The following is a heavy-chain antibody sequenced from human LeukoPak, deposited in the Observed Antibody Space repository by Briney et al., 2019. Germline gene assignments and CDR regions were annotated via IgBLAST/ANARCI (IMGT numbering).Heavy chain of an antibody. CDR1: GYSFSTYW. CDR3: AKDRSSSWNCFDS. D-gene: IGHD6-13*01. Sequence: GESLKISCQGSGYSFSTYWIGWVRQMPGKGLEWMGIIYPGDSDTRYTPSFQGQVTISADKSVSTAYLQWSSLRAEDTALYYCAKDRSSSWNCFDSWGQGTLVTVSS. V-gene: IGHV5-51*01. J-gene: IGHJ4*02. CDR2: IYPGDSDT.